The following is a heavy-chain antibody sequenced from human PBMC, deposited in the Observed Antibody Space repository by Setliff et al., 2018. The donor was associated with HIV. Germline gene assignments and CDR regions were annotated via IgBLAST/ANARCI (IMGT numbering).Heavy chain of an antibody. CDR2: IYHSGST. J-gene: IGHJ4*02. Sequence: SETLSLTCAVSGYSISSGYYWGWIRQPPGKGLEWIGSIYHSGSTYYNPSLKSRVTISLDTSQNQFSLRMRSVTAADTAVYYCARVFVDTAVLRVLEYYFDSWGRGTLVTVSS. CDR1: GYSISSGYY. CDR3: ARVFVDTAVLRVLEYYFDS. V-gene: IGHV4-38-2*01. D-gene: IGHD5-18*01.